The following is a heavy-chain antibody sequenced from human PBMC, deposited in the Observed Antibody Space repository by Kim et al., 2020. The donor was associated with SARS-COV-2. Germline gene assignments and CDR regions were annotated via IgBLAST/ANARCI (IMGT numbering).Heavy chain of an antibody. J-gene: IGHJ4*02. Sequence: SETLSLTCIVYGGSFSDYYWSWIRQPPGKGLEWIGEINHNGDTNHGPSLKSRVSMSVDKSKNQVSLNLTSVTAADTAVYYCAKLGGRRSYGGQGTLVTVSS. CDR3: AKLGGRRSY. D-gene: IGHD7-27*01. V-gene: IGHV4-34*01. CDR2: INHNGDT. CDR1: GGSFSDYY.